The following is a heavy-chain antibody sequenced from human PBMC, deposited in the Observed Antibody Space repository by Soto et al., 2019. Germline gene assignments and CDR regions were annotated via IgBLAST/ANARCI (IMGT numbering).Heavy chain of an antibody. CDR2: IHAGDSDT. CDR1: GYCFRNHW. V-gene: IGHV5-51*01. J-gene: IGHJ4*02. D-gene: IGHD5-12*01. CDR3: ARRSAYYDGRQQYYFDS. Sequence: GESMKISCEGFGYCFRNHWIGWVLQTPGKGLELMGVIHAGDSDTRYNPSFEAQVTLSVDTSTSTAYLQWHSLRASDTAIYFCARRSAYYDGRQQYYFDSWGQGTQVTVSS.